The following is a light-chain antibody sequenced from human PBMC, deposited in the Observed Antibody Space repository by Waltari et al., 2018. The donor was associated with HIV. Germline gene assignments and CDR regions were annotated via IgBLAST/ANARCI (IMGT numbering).Light chain of an antibody. CDR1: SSDVGGYNY. CDR3: NSYAGSNNVV. CDR2: EVS. V-gene: IGLV2-8*01. J-gene: IGLJ2*01. Sequence: QSALTQPPSPSGSPGQSVTISCTGTSSDVGGYNYVSWYQQHPGKAPKLMIYEVSRRPSGGTDRFSGSKSGNTASLTVAGLQAEDEADYACNSYAGSNNVVFGGGTKVTVL.